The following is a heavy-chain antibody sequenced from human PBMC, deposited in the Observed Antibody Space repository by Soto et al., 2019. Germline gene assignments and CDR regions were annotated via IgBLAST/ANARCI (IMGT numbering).Heavy chain of an antibody. CDR1: GFTFDDYA. D-gene: IGHD5-18*01. Sequence: EVQLVESGGGLVQPGRSLRLSCAASGFTFDDYAMHWVRQAPGKGLEWVSGISWNSGSIGYADSVKGRFTISRDNAKNSLYLQMNSLRAEDTALYYCAKDQIQLWNDYYGMDVWGQGTTVTVSS. V-gene: IGHV3-9*01. CDR2: ISWNSGSI. CDR3: AKDQIQLWNDYYGMDV. J-gene: IGHJ6*02.